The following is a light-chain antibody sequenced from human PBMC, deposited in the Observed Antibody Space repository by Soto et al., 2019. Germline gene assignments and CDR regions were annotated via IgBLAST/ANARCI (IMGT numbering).Light chain of an antibody. CDR2: GAS. J-gene: IGKJ2*02. Sequence: EIVLTQSPGTLSLSPGERATLSCRASQSVPSSNLAWYQQKPGQAPRLLIYGASRRTTGIPDRFSGSGSGTDFTLTISRLEHEDFAVYYCQQFVSSSCTFGQGTKLEIK. CDR1: QSVPSSN. CDR3: QQFVSSSCT. V-gene: IGKV3-20*01.